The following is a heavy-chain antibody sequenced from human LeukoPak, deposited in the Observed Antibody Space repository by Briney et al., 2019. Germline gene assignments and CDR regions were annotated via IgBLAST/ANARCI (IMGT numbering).Heavy chain of an antibody. Sequence: ASVKVSCKASGYIFTDYYLHWVRQAPGQGLQYMGWVNPYSGGTNYARKFLGRVTMTRDTPTTTAYMELSSLTSDDTAVYFCARAITRATTFPFEHWGQGTLVTVSS. D-gene: IGHD1-14*01. J-gene: IGHJ1*01. V-gene: IGHV1-2*02. CDR1: GYIFTDYY. CDR2: VNPYSGGT. CDR3: ARAITRATTFPFEH.